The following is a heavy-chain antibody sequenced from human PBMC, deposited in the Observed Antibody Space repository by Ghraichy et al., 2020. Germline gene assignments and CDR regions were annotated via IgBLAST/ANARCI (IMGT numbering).Heavy chain of an antibody. J-gene: IGHJ4*02. V-gene: IGHV3-11*06. CDR1: GFTFSDYY. D-gene: IGHD5-18*01. Sequence: GGSLRLSCAASGFTFSDYYMSWIRQAPGKGLEWVSYISSSSSYTNYADSVKGRFTISRDNAKNSLYLQMNSLRAEDTAVYYCARFNLVDTAMAADFDYWGQGTLVTVSS. CDR3: ARFNLVDTAMAADFDY. CDR2: ISSSSSYT.